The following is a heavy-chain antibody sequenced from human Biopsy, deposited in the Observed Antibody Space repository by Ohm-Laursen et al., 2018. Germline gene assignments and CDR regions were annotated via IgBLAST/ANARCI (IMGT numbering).Heavy chain of an antibody. CDR2: INSSGGST. CDR3: ARMFARLGPCSGGTCYPGDDY. CDR1: GFTFSSYA. Sequence: SLRLSCAASGFTFSSYAMSWVRQAPGKGLEWVSTINSSGGSTYYADSVKGRFTISRDNSKNPLYLQMNSLRAEDTAVYYCARMFARLGPCSGGTCYPGDDYWGQGTLVTVSS. V-gene: IGHV3-23*01. D-gene: IGHD2-15*01. J-gene: IGHJ4*02.